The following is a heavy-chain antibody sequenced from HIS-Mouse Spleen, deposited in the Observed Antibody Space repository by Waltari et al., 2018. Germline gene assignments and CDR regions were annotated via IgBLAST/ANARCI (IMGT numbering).Heavy chain of an antibody. D-gene: IGHD6-13*01. CDR2: IYYSGST. Sequence: QLQLQESGPGLVKPSETLSLTCTVSGGSISSSSYYWGWIRQPPGKGLEWIGSIYYSGSTSYNPPLESGVTISDNTSKTQFSLTLSSVTAADTAVYYCAREIPYSSSWYDWYFDLWGRGTLVTVSS. V-gene: IGHV4-39*07. CDR3: AREIPYSSSWYDWYFDL. J-gene: IGHJ2*01. CDR1: GGSISSSSYY.